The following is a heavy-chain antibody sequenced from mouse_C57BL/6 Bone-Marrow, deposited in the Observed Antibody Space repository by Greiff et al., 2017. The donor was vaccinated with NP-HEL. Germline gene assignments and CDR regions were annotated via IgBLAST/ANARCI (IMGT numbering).Heavy chain of an antibody. Sequence: DVMLVESGGGLVKPGGSLKLSCAASGFTFSSYAMSWVRQTPEKRLEWVATISDGGSYTYYPDNVKGRFTISRDNAKNNLYLQMSHLKSEDTAMYYCARDKGDYYGSSPWFAYWGQGTLVTVSA. J-gene: IGHJ3*01. D-gene: IGHD1-1*01. CDR1: GFTFSSYA. CDR3: ARDKGDYYGSSPWFAY. CDR2: ISDGGSYT. V-gene: IGHV5-4*01.